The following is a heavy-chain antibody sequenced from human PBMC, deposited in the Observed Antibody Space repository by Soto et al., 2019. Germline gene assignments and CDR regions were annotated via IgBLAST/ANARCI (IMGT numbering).Heavy chain of an antibody. CDR2: ISGSGTGT. CDR3: ANVPLPRYSFDY. J-gene: IGHJ4*02. D-gene: IGHD2-15*01. V-gene: IGHV3-23*01. Sequence: VQLLDSGGGLVQPGGSLRLSCAASGFTFSNYARNWVRQAPGTGLEWVSAISGSGTGTDYADSVRGWFTISRDNSKTTLYLQRISLRAEDTAVYYCANVPLPRYSFDYWGQGTLVTVSS. CDR1: GFTFSNYA.